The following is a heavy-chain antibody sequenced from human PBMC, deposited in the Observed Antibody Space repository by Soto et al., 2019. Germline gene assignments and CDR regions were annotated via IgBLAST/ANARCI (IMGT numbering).Heavy chain of an antibody. D-gene: IGHD3-22*01. CDR1: GGTFSSYA. Sequence: ASVKVSCKASGGTFSSYAISWVRQAPGQGLEWMGGIIPIFGTANYAQKFQGRVTITADESTSTAYMELSSLRPEDTAVYYCARDPPSPYYYDSSGYYQLDYWGQGTLVTVSS. V-gene: IGHV1-69*13. CDR2: IIPIFGTA. J-gene: IGHJ4*02. CDR3: ARDPPSPYYYDSSGYYQLDY.